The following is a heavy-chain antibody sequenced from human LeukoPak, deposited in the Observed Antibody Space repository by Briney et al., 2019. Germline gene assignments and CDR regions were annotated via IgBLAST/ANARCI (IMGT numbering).Heavy chain of an antibody. Sequence: PGGSLRLSCAASGFTFSSYERNWVRQAPGKGLEWVSYISSSGSTIYYADSVKGRFTISRDNAKNSLYLQMNSLRAEDTAVYYCARDDSSGYYLDYWGQGTLVTVSS. V-gene: IGHV3-48*03. J-gene: IGHJ4*02. CDR2: ISSSGSTI. D-gene: IGHD3-22*01. CDR1: GFTFSSYE. CDR3: ARDDSSGYYLDY.